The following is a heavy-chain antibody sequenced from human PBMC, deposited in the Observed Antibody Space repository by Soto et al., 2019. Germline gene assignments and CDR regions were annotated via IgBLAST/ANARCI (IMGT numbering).Heavy chain of an antibody. Sequence: PGESLKISCAASGFAFSTHAMNWVRQAPGKGLAWVSSITPSGDNTYYADSVKGRFTISRDNSKNTLSLQMNSLRVEDSAVYYCAKSVYNWNDGFFDYWGQGTLVTVSS. V-gene: IGHV3-23*01. CDR3: AKSVYNWNDGFFDY. J-gene: IGHJ4*02. D-gene: IGHD1-1*01. CDR1: GFAFSTHA. CDR2: ITPSGDNT.